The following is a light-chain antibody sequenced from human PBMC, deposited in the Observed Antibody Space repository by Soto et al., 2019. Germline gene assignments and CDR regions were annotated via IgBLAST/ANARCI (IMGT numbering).Light chain of an antibody. V-gene: IGLV2-14*03. CDR1: IGDIGSYNY. CDR2: DVS. CDR3: SSYGASSTL. Sequence: QSVLTQPASVSGSPGQSITISCAGGIGDIGSYNYVSWYQQHPGKAPKLLIYDVSYRPSGISDRFSGSKSGNTASLTISGRQPEDEADYYCSSYGASSTLFGGGTKVTVL. J-gene: IGLJ3*02.